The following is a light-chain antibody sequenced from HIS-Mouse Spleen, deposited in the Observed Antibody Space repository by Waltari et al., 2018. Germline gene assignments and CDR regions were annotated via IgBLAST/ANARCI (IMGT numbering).Light chain of an antibody. CDR3: GTWDSSLSAWV. CDR2: DNN. Sequence: QSVLTQPPSVSAAPGQKVTISCSGSSSNIGNNYVSWYQQLPGTAPKLLNYDNNKRPSGIPDRFSGSTSGTSATLGITGLQTGDEADYYCGTWDSSLSAWVFGGGTKLTVL. CDR1: SSNIGNNY. V-gene: IGLV1-51*01. J-gene: IGLJ3*02.